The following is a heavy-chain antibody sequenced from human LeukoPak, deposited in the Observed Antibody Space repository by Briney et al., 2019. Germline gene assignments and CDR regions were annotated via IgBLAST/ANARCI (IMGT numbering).Heavy chain of an antibody. D-gene: IGHD3-22*01. CDR3: ARGFGSSGYFSPFDY. J-gene: IGHJ4*02. CDR1: GFTVSNSY. V-gene: IGHV3-66*01. Sequence: PGGSLRLSCAASGFTVSNSYLSWVRQAPGKGLEWVSVIYSTGSIYYADSVRGRFTISRGNSENTLYLQMNSLRAEDTAVYYCARGFGSSGYFSPFDYWGQGTLVTVSS. CDR2: IYSTGSI.